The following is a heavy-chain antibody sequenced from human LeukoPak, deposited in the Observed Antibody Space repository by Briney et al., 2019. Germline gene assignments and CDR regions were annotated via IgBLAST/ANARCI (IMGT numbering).Heavy chain of an antibody. CDR3: ARDLSRLSGSYYVFDY. CDR2: IYTSGST. V-gene: IGHV4-4*07. J-gene: IGHJ4*02. D-gene: IGHD1-26*01. CDR1: GGSISSYY. Sequence: SETLSLTCTVSGGSISSYYWSWIRQPAGKGLEWIGRIYTSGSTNYNPSLKSRVTVSVDTSKNQFSLKLSSVTAADTAVYYCARDLSRLSGSYYVFDYWGQGTLVTVSS.